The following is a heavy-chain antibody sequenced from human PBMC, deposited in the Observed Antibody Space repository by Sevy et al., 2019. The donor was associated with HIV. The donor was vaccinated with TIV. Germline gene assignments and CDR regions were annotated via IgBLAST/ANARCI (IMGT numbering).Heavy chain of an antibody. D-gene: IGHD1-7*01. Sequence: GGSLRLSCAASGFTFSKYWMGWVRQAPGKGLEWVANIKQDASQKYYVDSVKGRFTISRDNAKNSLYLQMNSLRAEDRAVYFCARDDGNYYFHYWGQGTLVTVSS. J-gene: IGHJ4*02. CDR2: IKQDASQK. CDR1: GFTFSKYW. CDR3: ARDDGNYYFHY. V-gene: IGHV3-7*01.